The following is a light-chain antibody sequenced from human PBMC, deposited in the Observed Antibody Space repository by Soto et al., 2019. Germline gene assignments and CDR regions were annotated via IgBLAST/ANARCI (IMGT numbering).Light chain of an antibody. CDR1: EGLISTY. CDR2: GAS. CDR3: QQYGNSPPP. J-gene: IGKJ4*01. V-gene: IGKV3-20*01. Sequence: EIVLTQSPGTLSLSPGERATLSCRASEGLISTYLAWYKQKPGQAPRRPIYGASSRATGIPDWFIGSGSATDFTLTISSLEPEDFAVYHCQQYGNSPPPFGGGTKVEI.